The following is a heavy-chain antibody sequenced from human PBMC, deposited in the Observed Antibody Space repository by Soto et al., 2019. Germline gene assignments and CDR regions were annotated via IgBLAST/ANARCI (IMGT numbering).Heavy chain of an antibody. V-gene: IGHV4-59*01. Sequence: YETWSLGCNVSGASIYTYYRNWIRQSPGKGLGWIGYISDGGSTNYNPSLESRVTISLDTYKKQVSLKLSSVSAADTARYCCAGYCSRSICPEDPYFAFEVWVQATTV. CDR1: GASIYTYY. CDR2: ISDGGST. CDR3: AGYCSRSICPEDPYFAFEV. J-gene: IGHJ6*02. D-gene: IGHD2-2*01.